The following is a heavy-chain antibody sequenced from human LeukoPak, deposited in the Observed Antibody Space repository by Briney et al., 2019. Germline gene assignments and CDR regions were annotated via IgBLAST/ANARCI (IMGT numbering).Heavy chain of an antibody. CDR1: GFTFSSYA. J-gene: IGHJ4*02. Sequence: PGGSLRLSCAASGFTFSSYAMHWVRQAPGKGLEWVAVISYDGSNKYYADSVKGRFTISRDNSKNTLYLQMNSLRAEDTAVYYCAKDRVLDQTEYGDYDYWGQGTLVTVSS. D-gene: IGHD4-17*01. V-gene: IGHV3-30*04. CDR2: ISYDGSNK. CDR3: AKDRVLDQTEYGDYDY.